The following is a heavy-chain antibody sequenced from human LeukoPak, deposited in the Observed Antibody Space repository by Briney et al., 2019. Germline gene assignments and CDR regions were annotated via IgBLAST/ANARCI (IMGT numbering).Heavy chain of an antibody. D-gene: IGHD3-22*01. CDR1: GGSISSYY. Sequence: SETLSLTCTVSGGSISSYYWSWIRQPAGKGLEWIGRIYTSGSTNYNPSLKSRVTMSVDTSKNQFSLKLTSVTAADTAVYYCARLVVITTFDWFDPWGQGTLVTASS. CDR2: IYTSGST. J-gene: IGHJ5*02. CDR3: ARLVVITTFDWFDP. V-gene: IGHV4-4*07.